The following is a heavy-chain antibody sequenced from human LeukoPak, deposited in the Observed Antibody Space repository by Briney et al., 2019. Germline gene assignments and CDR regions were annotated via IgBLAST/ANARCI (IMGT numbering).Heavy chain of an antibody. Sequence: SETLSLTCAVYGGSFSGYYWSWIRQPPGKGLEWIGEINHSGSTNYNPSLKSRVTISVDTSKNQFSLKLSSVTAADTAVYYCARGKSSENLGIAAAVQTFDYWGQGTLVTVSS. CDR3: ARGKSSENLGIAAAVQTFDY. J-gene: IGHJ4*02. CDR1: GGSFSGYY. CDR2: INHSGST. V-gene: IGHV4-34*01. D-gene: IGHD6-13*01.